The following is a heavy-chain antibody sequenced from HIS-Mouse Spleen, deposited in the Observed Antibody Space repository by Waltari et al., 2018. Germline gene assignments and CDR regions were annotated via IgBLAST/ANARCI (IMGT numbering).Heavy chain of an antibody. Sequence: QVQLVQSGAEVKKPGSSVKVSCKASGGTFSSYAISWVRQAPGQGLEWIGGIIPIFGTANYARKFQGRVTITADESTSTAYMELSSLRSEDTAVYYCARDVGYCTNGVCYNHYGMDVWGQGTTVTVSS. CDR3: ARDVGYCTNGVCYNHYGMDV. V-gene: IGHV1-69*01. CDR2: IIPIFGTA. D-gene: IGHD2-8*01. J-gene: IGHJ6*02. CDR1: GGTFSSYA.